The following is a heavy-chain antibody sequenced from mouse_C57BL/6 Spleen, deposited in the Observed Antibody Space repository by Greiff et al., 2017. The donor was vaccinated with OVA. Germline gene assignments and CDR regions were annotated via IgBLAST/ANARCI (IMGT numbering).Heavy chain of an antibody. CDR3: ARGCYGDAGYAMDY. CDR2: IYPGSGNT. CDR1: GYTFTDYY. Sequence: VQGVESGAELVRPGASVKLSCKASGYTFTDYYINWVKQRPGQGLGWIARIYPGSGNTYYNEKFKGKATLTAEKSSSTAYMQLSSLTSEDSAVYFCARGCYGDAGYAMDYWGQGTSVTVSS. V-gene: IGHV1-76*01. J-gene: IGHJ4*01. D-gene: IGHD2-13*01.